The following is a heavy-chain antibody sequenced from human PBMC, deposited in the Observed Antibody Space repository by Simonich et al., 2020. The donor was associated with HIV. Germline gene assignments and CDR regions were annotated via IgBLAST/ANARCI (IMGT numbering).Heavy chain of an antibody. V-gene: IGHV4-34*01. D-gene: IGHD2-2*01. CDR2: INHSVST. Sequence: QVQLQQWGAGLLKPSETLSLTCAVYGGSFRGYYWSWIRQPPGKGLEWIGEINHSVSTNYNPSLKSRVTISVDTSKNQFSLKLSSVTAADTAVYYCARGFYQRLYYFDYWGQGTLVTVSS. J-gene: IGHJ4*02. CDR3: ARGFYQRLYYFDY. CDR1: GGSFRGYY.